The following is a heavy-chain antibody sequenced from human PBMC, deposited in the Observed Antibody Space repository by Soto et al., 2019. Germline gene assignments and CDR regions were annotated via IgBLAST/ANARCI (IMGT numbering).Heavy chain of an antibody. CDR3: ARDDVLCDGGRCYGVPLVV. D-gene: IGHD2-15*01. CDR2: IQSGGPT. CDR1: GFTVSSKY. J-gene: IGHJ6*04. V-gene: IGHV3-66*01. Sequence: GGSLRLSCAASGFTVSSKYMSWVRQAPGKGLEWVSLIQSGGPTYYADSVKGRFTISRDTSENTVHLQMDSLRAEDTAVYYCARDDVLCDGGRCYGVPLVVRGKGPTVTVSS.